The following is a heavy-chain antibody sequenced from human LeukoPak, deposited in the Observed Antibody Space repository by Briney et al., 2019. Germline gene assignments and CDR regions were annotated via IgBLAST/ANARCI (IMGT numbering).Heavy chain of an antibody. CDR2: INPNSGST. CDR3: ARGPGSSGWYLLDY. CDR1: GYTFTGYY. Sequence: ASVKVSCKASGYTFTGYYMHWVRQAPGQGLEWMGWINPNSGSTNYAQKFQGRVTMTRDTSISTAYMELSRLRSDDTAVYYCARGPGSSGWYLLDYWGQGTLVTVSS. V-gene: IGHV1-2*02. D-gene: IGHD6-19*01. J-gene: IGHJ4*02.